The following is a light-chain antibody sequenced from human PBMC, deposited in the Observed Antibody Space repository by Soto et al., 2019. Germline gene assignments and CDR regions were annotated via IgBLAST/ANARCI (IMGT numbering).Light chain of an antibody. CDR3: QHYDTYSPMWT. J-gene: IGKJ1*01. CDR2: EAS. V-gene: IGKV1-5*03. Sequence: DIPLAQSPSTLSASVGDRITITCRATQSINWLAWYQQKPGKAPKLLIFEASRLESGVPSRFSGSGSGTEFTLTISSLQPDDFGTYYCQHYDTYSPMWTFGQGTKMDVK. CDR1: QSINW.